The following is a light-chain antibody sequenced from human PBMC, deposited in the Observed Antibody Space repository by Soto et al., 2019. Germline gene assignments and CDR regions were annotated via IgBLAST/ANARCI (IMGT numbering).Light chain of an antibody. CDR1: QKIDRW. V-gene: IGKV1-5*03. CDR2: RAS. J-gene: IGKJ2*03. CDR3: QPYNSYPYS. Sequence: DIHMTQSPSTLSASVGDRVVITCRASQKIDRWLAWYQQKPRKAPQLLIYRASFPENGVTPRFSGSGSGTEVTLTITSLQTDDFATYFCQPYNSYPYSFGQGTKLE.